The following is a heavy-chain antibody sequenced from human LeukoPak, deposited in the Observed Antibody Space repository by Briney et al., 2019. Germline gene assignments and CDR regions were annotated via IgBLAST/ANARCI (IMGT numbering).Heavy chain of an antibody. V-gene: IGHV3-30*18. CDR3: ANGDPGPADHPMNDYYYSLDV. CDR1: GFTFGSYG. J-gene: IGHJ6*02. CDR2: ISYDGNTK. D-gene: IGHD2-2*01. Sequence: PGGSLRLSCAASGFTFGSYGMHWVRQAPGKGLEWVASISYDGNTKYYSGSAKGRFTISRDNSKNTLYLQMNSLRPEDTAVYYCANGDPGPADHPMNDYYYSLDVWGQGTTVIVSS.